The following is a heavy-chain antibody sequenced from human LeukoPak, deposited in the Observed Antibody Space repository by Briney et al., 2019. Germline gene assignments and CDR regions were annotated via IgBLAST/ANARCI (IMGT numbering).Heavy chain of an antibody. Sequence: GGSLRLSCAASGFTFSNYAMSWVRQAPGKGLEWVSSISGDGSRTYYTGSVKGRFTISRDNSKNTLYLQMNSLRADETAVYYCASRPRADIGPLDFWGQGTLVTVSS. CDR2: ISGDGSRT. D-gene: IGHD1-14*01. CDR1: GFTFSNYA. V-gene: IGHV3-23*01. CDR3: ASRPRADIGPLDF. J-gene: IGHJ4*02.